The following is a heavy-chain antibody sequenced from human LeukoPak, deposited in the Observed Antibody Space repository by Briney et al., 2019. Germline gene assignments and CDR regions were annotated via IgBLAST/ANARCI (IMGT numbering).Heavy chain of an antibody. Sequence: PSETLSLTCTVSGGSINGYYWSWIRQSPGKGLESLGYIYYTGSTYYNPSLKSRVTISVDTSKNQSSLKLSSVTAADTAVYYCARHAGSTYRMWYPYNWFDPWGQGTLVTVSS. D-gene: IGHD1-26*01. CDR2: IYYTGST. CDR3: ARHAGSTYRMWYPYNWFDP. J-gene: IGHJ5*02. CDR1: GGSINGYY. V-gene: IGHV4-59*08.